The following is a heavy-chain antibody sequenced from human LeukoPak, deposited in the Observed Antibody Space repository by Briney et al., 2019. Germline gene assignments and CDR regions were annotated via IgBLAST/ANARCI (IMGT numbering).Heavy chain of an antibody. J-gene: IGHJ4*02. CDR2: ISWNSGSI. D-gene: IGHD3-10*01. CDR3: ARVSTMVQDY. CDR1: GFTFDDYA. V-gene: IGHV3-9*03. Sequence: PGGSLRLSCAASGFTFDDYAMHWVRQAPGKGLEWVSGISWNSGSIGYADSVRGRFTISRDNAKNSLYLQMNSLRAEDMALYYCARVSTMVQDYWGQGTLVTVSS.